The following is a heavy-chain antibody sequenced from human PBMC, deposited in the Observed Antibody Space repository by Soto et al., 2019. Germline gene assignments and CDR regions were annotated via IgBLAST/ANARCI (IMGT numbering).Heavy chain of an antibody. CDR3: ARVLPAASWFDP. D-gene: IGHD2-2*01. Sequence: SVKVSCTTSRGTFSSYAISRVRPAPGQGLEWMGGIIPIFGTANYAQKFQGRVTITADESTSTAYMELSSLRSEDTAVYYCARVLPAASWFDPWGQGTLVTVSS. CDR1: RGTFSSYA. V-gene: IGHV1-69*01. J-gene: IGHJ5*02. CDR2: IIPIFGTA.